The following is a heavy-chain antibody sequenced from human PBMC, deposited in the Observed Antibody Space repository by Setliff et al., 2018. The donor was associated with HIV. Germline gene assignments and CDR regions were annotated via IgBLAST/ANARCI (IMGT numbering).Heavy chain of an antibody. D-gene: IGHD3-16*02. J-gene: IGHJ6*02. Sequence: ASVKVSCKPSGQSFTNYDIHWLRRASGQGLEWMGWMNPKSGVSGSALKFHDRVTMTRDTSTLTLYMELSSLTSEDTAVYYCARAKAVGGVINTGGLDVWGQGTTVTV. CDR2: MNPKSGVS. CDR3: ARAKAVGGVINTGGLDV. CDR1: GQSFTNYD. V-gene: IGHV1-8*01.